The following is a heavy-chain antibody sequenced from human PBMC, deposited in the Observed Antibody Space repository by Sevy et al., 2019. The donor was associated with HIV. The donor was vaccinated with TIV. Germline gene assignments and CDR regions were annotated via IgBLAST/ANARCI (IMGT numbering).Heavy chain of an antibody. D-gene: IGHD3-10*01. CDR3: ASKGGSRPIDAIDT. Sequence: GGSLRLSCAASGFSFTWYWMSWVRQTPEKGLEWVANIKQDGSEKTYVDSVKGRFTISRDNAKNSLYLQMNSLRAEDTAVYYCASKGGSRPIDAIDTWGQGTMVTVSS. CDR1: GFSFTWYW. CDR2: IKQDGSEK. J-gene: IGHJ3*02. V-gene: IGHV3-7*03.